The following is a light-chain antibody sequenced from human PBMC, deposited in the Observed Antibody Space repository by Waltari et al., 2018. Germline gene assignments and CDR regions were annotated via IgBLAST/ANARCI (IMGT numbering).Light chain of an antibody. CDR1: PSNIGNNY. CDR2: ETE. J-gene: IGLJ2*01. V-gene: IGLV1-51*02. CDR3: GTWDNNLSALV. Sequence: QSVLTQPPSVSAAPGQKVTISCSGSPSNIGNNYVSWYQQPPGAAPKVFIYETEKRPSGIPDRFSGSKSGTSASLGITGLQTGDEAAYYCGTWDNNLSALVFGGGTRLTVL.